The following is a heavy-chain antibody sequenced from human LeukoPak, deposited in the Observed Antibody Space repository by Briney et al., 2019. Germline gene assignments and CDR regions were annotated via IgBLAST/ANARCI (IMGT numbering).Heavy chain of an antibody. Sequence: LPGGSLRLSCAASGFTFDDYGMSWVRQAPGKGLEWVSGINWNGGSTGYADSVKGRFTISRDNAKNSLYLQMNSLRAEDTALYYCAREYYYDSSGSLDYWGQGTLVTVSS. CDR1: GFTFDDYG. CDR3: AREYYYDSSGSLDY. J-gene: IGHJ4*02. D-gene: IGHD3-22*01. CDR2: INWNGGST. V-gene: IGHV3-20*04.